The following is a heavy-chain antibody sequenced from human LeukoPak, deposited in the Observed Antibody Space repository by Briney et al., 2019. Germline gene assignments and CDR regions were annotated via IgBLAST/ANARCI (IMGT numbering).Heavy chain of an antibody. D-gene: IGHD1-26*01. Sequence: SETLSLTCAAYGGSFSGNYWSWVRQPPGKGLEWIGEINYRGSTNYNPSLKSRVTISVDTSKNQFSLKVNSETAADTAVYYCARVPESVGINYFDSWGQGTLVTVSS. CDR2: INYRGST. CDR1: GGSFSGNY. V-gene: IGHV4-34*01. CDR3: ARVPESVGINYFDS. J-gene: IGHJ4*02.